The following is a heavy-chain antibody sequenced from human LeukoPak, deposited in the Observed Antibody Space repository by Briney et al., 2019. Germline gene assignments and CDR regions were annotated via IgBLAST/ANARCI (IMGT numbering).Heavy chain of an antibody. CDR1: GFTFRDYY. CDR3: AKDRDYYDSSGYYLPEFAFDY. Sequence: PGGSLRLSCAASGFTFRDYYMAWIRQAPGKGLEWVSHISSSVTTVYYADSVRGRFTLSRDNAKNSVSLQMNSLRAEDTAVYYCAKDRDYYDSSGYYLPEFAFDYWGQGTLVTVSS. CDR2: ISSSVTTV. J-gene: IGHJ4*02. D-gene: IGHD3-22*01. V-gene: IGHV3-11*01.